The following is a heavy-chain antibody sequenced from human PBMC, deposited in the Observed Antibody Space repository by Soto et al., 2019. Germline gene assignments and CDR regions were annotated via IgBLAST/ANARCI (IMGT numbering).Heavy chain of an antibody. D-gene: IGHD5-18*01. V-gene: IGHV3-30-3*01. J-gene: IGHJ4*02. CDR2: ISYDGSNK. Sequence: GGSLRLSCAASGFTFSSYAMHWVRQAPGKGLEWVAVISYDGSNKYYADSVKGRFTISRDNSKNTLYLQMNSLRAEDTAVYYCASSRGYSYAHDYWGQGTLVTVSS. CDR1: GFTFSSYA. CDR3: ASSRGYSYAHDY.